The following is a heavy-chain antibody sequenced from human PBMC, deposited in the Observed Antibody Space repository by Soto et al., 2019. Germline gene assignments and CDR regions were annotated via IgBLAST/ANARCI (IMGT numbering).Heavy chain of an antibody. D-gene: IGHD3-22*01. Sequence: QVQLVQSGAEVKKPGSSVKVSCKASGGTFSSYAISWVRQAPGQGLEWMGGLIPIFGTANYAQKFQGRVTITADESTSPAYMELSSLRSEDTAVYYCASGDYVSSGYSVYWYFDLWGRGPLVTVSS. J-gene: IGHJ2*01. CDR2: LIPIFGTA. CDR3: ASGDYVSSGYSVYWYFDL. V-gene: IGHV1-69*01. CDR1: GGTFSSYA.